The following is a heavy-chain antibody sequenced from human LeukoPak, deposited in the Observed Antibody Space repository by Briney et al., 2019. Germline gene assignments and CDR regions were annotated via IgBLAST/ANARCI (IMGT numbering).Heavy chain of an antibody. Sequence: GGSLRLSCAASGFTFSVFWMTWVRQAPGKGLEWVAHIKQDGSERYHVDSVKGRFTISRDNAKNSLYLQMNSLRAEDTAVYYCARSGMAVAATPWDWGQGTLVTASS. CDR2: IKQDGSER. V-gene: IGHV3-7*05. D-gene: IGHD6-19*01. CDR3: ARSGMAVAATPWD. J-gene: IGHJ1*01. CDR1: GFTFSVFW.